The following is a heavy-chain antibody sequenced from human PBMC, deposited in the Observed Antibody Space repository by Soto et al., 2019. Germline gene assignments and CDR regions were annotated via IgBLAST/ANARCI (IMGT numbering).Heavy chain of an antibody. V-gene: IGHV5-10-1*01. Sequence: PGESLKISCKGSGYSFTSYWISWVRQMPGKGLEWMGRIDPSDSYTNYSPSFQGHVTISADKSISTAYLQWSSLKASDTAMYYCARRRFEEGWLDLQYYGMDVWGQGTTVTVSS. CDR1: GYSFTSYW. CDR2: IDPSDSYT. J-gene: IGHJ6*02. D-gene: IGHD3-10*01. CDR3: ARRRFEEGWLDLQYYGMDV.